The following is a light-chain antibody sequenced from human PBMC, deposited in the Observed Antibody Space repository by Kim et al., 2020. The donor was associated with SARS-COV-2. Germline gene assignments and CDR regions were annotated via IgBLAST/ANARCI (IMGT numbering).Light chain of an antibody. Sequence: EIVMTQSPATLSVSPGERATLSCRASQSVSSDLVWYQQKPGQAPRLLIYAASTRATGIPARFSGSGSGIEFTLTISSLQSEDFALYYCQQYNNWPWTFGQGTKVDIK. CDR1: QSVSSD. V-gene: IGKV3-15*01. CDR3: QQYNNWPWT. J-gene: IGKJ1*01. CDR2: AAS.